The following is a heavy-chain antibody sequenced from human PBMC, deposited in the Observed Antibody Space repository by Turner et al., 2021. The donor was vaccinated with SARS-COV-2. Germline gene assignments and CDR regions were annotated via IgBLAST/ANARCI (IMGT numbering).Heavy chain of an antibody. D-gene: IGHD6-13*01. CDR3: ARLHTSSWYFDY. J-gene: IGHJ4*02. CDR1: GFTLSSYW. V-gene: IGHV3-7*03. Sequence: EEQLVESGGGLVQPGGSLRLSCAASGFTLSSYWMSWVRQAPGKGLEWVANIKQDGSEKYYVDSVKGRFTISRDNAKNSLYLQMNSLRAEDTAVYYCARLHTSSWYFDYWGQGTLVTVSS. CDR2: IKQDGSEK.